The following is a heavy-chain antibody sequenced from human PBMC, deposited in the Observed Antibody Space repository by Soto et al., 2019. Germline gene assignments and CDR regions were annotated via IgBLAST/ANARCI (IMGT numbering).Heavy chain of an antibody. CDR2: ISYDGSNK. CDR1: GFTFSSYA. Sequence: GGSLRLSCAASGFTFSSYAMHWVRQAPGKGLEWVAVISYDGSNKYYADSVKGRFTISRDNSKNTLYLQMNSLRAEDMAVYYCARAQRYTVTDYWGQGTLVTVSS. J-gene: IGHJ4*02. D-gene: IGHD4-17*01. CDR3: ARAQRYTVTDY. V-gene: IGHV3-30-3*01.